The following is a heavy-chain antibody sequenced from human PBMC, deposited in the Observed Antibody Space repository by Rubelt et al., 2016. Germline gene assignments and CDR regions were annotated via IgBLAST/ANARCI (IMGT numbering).Heavy chain of an antibody. CDR1: GFDFADYA. V-gene: IGHV3-23*04. CDR3: AKHVMGQRAFDI. Sequence: EVQLVESGGGLVQPGGSLRLSCAASGFDFADYAMAWVRQPPGKGLEWVSSFSNAAGGTTFYADPVKGRFTISRDTSKNTLYLQMSSLRAEDTAVYYCAKHVMGQRAFDIWGQGTMVTVSS. J-gene: IGHJ3*02. D-gene: IGHD6-25*01. CDR2: FSNAAGGTT.